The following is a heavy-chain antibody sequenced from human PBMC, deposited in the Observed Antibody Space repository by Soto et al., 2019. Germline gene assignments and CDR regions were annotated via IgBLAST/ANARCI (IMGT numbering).Heavy chain of an antibody. D-gene: IGHD3-22*01. CDR3: TSFDSNGYYPQNHY. J-gene: IGHJ4*02. Sequence: QVILAQSGAEVKKPGSSVKVSCKVSGGSFSSLSINWVRQAPGQRFEWMGGIIPILGTANFTQKFQDRVTLLADESTATAYMTLSSLTSEDTAFYYCTSFDSNGYYPQNHYWGPGTQVTVSS. CDR1: GGSFSSLS. CDR2: IIPILGTA. V-gene: IGHV1-69*01.